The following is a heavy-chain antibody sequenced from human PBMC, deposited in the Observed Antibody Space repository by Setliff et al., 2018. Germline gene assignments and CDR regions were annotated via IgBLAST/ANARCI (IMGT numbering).Heavy chain of an antibody. D-gene: IGHD2-15*01. V-gene: IGHV1-18*01. CDR1: GYAFITFG. Sequence: ASVTVSCKTSGYAFITFGISWVRQAPGQGLEWMGWISPAYGSANYARKFQGRVSMTTDTSTTTAYMELTSLTSGDTAVYYCVRGPGPRVVVAVPFDYWGRGSLVTVSS. CDR2: ISPAYGSA. CDR3: VRGPGPRVVVAVPFDY. J-gene: IGHJ4*02.